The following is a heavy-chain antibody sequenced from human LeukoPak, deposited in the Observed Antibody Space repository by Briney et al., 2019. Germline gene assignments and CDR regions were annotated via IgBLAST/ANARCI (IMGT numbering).Heavy chain of an antibody. J-gene: IGHJ3*02. CDR3: VRQPSATAAFDI. V-gene: IGHV4-59*08. CDR1: GGSINSYY. D-gene: IGHD2-2*01. Sequence: SETLSLTCAVFGGSINSYYWSWIRQPPGKGLEWIGYIYYSGNTNYNPSFKSRVTISVDTSKNQFSLKLSSVTAADTAIYYRVRQPSATAAFDIWGQGTMVTVSS. CDR2: IYYSGNT.